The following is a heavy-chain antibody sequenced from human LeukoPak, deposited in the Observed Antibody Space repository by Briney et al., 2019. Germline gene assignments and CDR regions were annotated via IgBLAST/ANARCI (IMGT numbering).Heavy chain of an antibody. V-gene: IGHV3-7*01. CDR2: IKQDGSEK. Sequence: PGGSLRLSCAASGFTFSSYWMSWVRQAPGKGLEWVANIKQDGSEKYYVDSVKDRFTISRDSAKNSLYLQMNSLRAEDTAVYYCAREGNYGDYVIYYYYMDVWGKGTTVTVSS. J-gene: IGHJ6*03. CDR3: AREGNYGDYVIYYYYMDV. CDR1: GFTFSSYW. D-gene: IGHD4-17*01.